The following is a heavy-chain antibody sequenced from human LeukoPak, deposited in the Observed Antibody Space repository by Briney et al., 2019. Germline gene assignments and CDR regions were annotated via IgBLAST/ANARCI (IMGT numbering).Heavy chain of an antibody. V-gene: IGHV3-23*01. CDR3: AKDQNRYCSSTSCYLIDY. CDR2: ISGSGGST. Sequence: GGSLRLSCAASGFTFSSYAMCWVRQAPGKGLEWVSAISGSGGSTYYADSVKGRFTISRDNSKNTLYLQMNSLRAEDTAVYYCAKDQNRYCSSTSCYLIDYWGQGTLVTVSS. D-gene: IGHD2-2*01. J-gene: IGHJ4*02. CDR1: GFTFSSYA.